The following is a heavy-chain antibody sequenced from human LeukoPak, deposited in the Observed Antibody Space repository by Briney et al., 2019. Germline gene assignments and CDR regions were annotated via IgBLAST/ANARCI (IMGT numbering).Heavy chain of an antibody. D-gene: IGHD2-15*01. CDR2: IYHSGST. V-gene: IGHV4-38-2*02. Sequence: PSETLSLTCTVSGYSIGSGYYWGWIRQPPGKGLEWIGSIYHSGSTYYNPSLKSRLSVSVDTSKNQFSLSLSSVTAADTAMYYCASARREDPPWSYYYYMDVWGKGTTVTVSS. CDR1: GYSIGSGYY. J-gene: IGHJ6*03. CDR3: ASARREDPPWSYYYYMDV.